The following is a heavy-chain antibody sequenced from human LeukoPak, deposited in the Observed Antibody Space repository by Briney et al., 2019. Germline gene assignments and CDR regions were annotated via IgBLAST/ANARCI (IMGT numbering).Heavy chain of an antibody. J-gene: IGHJ5*02. CDR1: GGSISPYY. CDR2: IYYTGST. CDR3: VRGKLGFDP. Sequence: PETLSLTCTVSGGSISPYYWSWIRQPPGKGLEWIGNIYYTGSTNYNPSLKSRVTISVDTSKNQFSLKLSSVTAADTALYYCVRGKLGFDPWGQGTLVTVSS. V-gene: IGHV4-59*01.